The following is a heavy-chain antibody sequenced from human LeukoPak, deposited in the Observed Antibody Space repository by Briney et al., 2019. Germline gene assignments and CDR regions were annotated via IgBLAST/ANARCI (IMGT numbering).Heavy chain of an antibody. V-gene: IGHV1-8*01. Sequence: ASVKVSCKASGYTFTSYDINWARQATGHGLEWMGWMNPNSGNTGYAQKFQGRVTMTRNTSISTAYMELSSLRSEDTAVYYCARGFPRAYSSSWYYFDYWGQGTLVTVSS. CDR3: ARGFPRAYSSSWYYFDY. CDR2: MNPNSGNT. J-gene: IGHJ4*02. D-gene: IGHD6-13*01. CDR1: GYTFTSYD.